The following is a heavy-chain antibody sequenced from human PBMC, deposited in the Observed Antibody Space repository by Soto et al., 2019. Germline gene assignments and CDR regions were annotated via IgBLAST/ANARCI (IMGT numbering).Heavy chain of an antibody. J-gene: IGHJ3*01. D-gene: IGHD3-10*01. CDR2: IYYSGST. CDR1: GGSISSYY. V-gene: IGHV4-59*08. CDR3: ARHRVTMVRGVPRIDAFDL. Sequence: QVQLQESGPGLVKPSETLSLTCTVSGGSISSYYWSWIRQPPGKGLEWIGYIYYSGSTNYNPSLKSRVTISVDTSKNQFSLKLSSVTAADTAVYYCARHRVTMVRGVPRIDAFDLWGQGTMVTVSS.